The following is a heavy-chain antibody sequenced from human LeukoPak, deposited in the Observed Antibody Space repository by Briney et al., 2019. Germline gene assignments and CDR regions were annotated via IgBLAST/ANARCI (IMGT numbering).Heavy chain of an antibody. D-gene: IGHD6-19*01. J-gene: IGHJ5*02. CDR3: AKAQAYSSGWSSGYNWFDP. CDR2: IKQDGSEK. Sequence: GGSLRLSCAASGFTFNIYWMSWVRQAPGKGLEWVANIKQDGSEKYYVDSVKGRFTISRDNSKNTPYLQMNSLRAEDTAVYYCAKAQAYSSGWSSGYNWFDPWGQGTLVTVSS. V-gene: IGHV3-7*01. CDR1: GFTFNIYW.